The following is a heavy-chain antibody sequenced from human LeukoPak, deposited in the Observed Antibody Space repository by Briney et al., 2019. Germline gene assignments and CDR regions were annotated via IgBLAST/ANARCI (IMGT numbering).Heavy chain of an antibody. CDR3: ARAYCSGGSCYSGKRFDP. Sequence: ASVKVSCKASGYTFTGYYMHWVRQAPGQGLEWMGWINPNSGGTNYAQKFQGRVTMTRDTSISTAYMELSRLRSDDAAVYYCARAYCSGGSCYSGKRFDPWGQGTLVTGSS. D-gene: IGHD2-15*01. J-gene: IGHJ5*02. CDR2: INPNSGGT. CDR1: GYTFTGYY. V-gene: IGHV1-2*02.